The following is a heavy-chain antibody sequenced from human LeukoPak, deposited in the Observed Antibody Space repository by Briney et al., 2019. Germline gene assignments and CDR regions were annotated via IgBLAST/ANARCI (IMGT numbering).Heavy chain of an antibody. D-gene: IGHD2-2*02. CDR1: GFTFGSYA. J-gene: IGHJ4*02. CDR3: AKEVPVAIRGGY. CDR2: ISGSGGST. V-gene: IGHV3-23*01. Sequence: GGSLRLSCAASGFTFGSYAMSWVRQAPGKGLEWVSTISGSGGSTYYADSVNGRFAISRDNSKNTLYLQMNSLRAEDTAVYYCAKEVPVAIRGGYWGQGTLVTVSS.